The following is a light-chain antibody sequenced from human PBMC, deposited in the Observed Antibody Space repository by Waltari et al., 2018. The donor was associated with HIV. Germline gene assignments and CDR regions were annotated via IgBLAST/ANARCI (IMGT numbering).Light chain of an antibody. CDR1: RSNIGDNF. J-gene: IGLJ3*02. Sequence: QSVLTPPPSASGPAGQRVTIPCSGSRSNIGDNFVYWFQQLPGTAPKLLIYRNDQRPSGVPDRFSGSKSGTSASLAISGLRSEDEADYYCAAWDDRLLWVFGGGTILTVL. V-gene: IGLV1-47*01. CDR3: AAWDDRLLWV. CDR2: RND.